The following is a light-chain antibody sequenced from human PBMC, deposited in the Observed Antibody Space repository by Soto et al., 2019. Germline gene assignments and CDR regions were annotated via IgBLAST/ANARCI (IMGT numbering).Light chain of an antibody. CDR1: QSVSSKY. J-gene: IGKJ3*01. CDR3: QQYGSSLFT. CDR2: GTS. V-gene: IGKV3-20*01. Sequence: EIVLTQSPGTLSLSPGERATLSCRASQSVSSKYLAWYQQKPGRAPRVLIYGTSIRASGVPERFSGGGSGTDFTLTIKRMATADFAVYYCQQYGSSLFTFGPGTKVDIK.